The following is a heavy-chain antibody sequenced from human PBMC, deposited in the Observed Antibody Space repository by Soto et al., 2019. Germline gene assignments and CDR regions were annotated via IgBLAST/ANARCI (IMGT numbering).Heavy chain of an antibody. V-gene: IGHV3-23*01. CDR1: GFSISSNA. CDR2: ISERGDTT. J-gene: IGHJ4*02. Sequence: EVQLLEAGGGLGQPGGSLRLSCAASGFSISSNAMYWVRQAPGEGLEWVSGISERGDTTHYADSVKGRFTISRDTSKNTLYLQLNTLRADDTAVYYCAKDKPGTTSFDYWGQGTLVTVSS. CDR3: AKDKPGTTSFDY. D-gene: IGHD1-1*01.